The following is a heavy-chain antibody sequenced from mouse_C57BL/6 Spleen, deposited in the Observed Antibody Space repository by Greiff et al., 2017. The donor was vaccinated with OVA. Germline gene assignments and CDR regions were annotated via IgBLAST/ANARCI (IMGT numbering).Heavy chain of an antibody. CDR1: GYAFSSSW. V-gene: IGHV1-82*01. CDR2: IYPGDGDT. J-gene: IGHJ1*03. CDR3: AIYGSSTHWYFDV. D-gene: IGHD1-1*01. Sequence: VKLVESGPELVKPGASVKISCKASGYAFSSSWMNWVKQRPGKGLEWIGRIYPGDGDTNYNGKFKGKATLTADKSSSTAYMQLSSLTSEDSAVYFCAIYGSSTHWYFDVWGTGTTVTVSS.